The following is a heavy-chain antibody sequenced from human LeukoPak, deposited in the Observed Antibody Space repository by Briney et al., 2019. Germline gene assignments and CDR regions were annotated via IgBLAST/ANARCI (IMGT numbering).Heavy chain of an antibody. CDR3: ARRGKYSRQKYYYFDY. D-gene: IGHD1-26*01. CDR1: GVSISSSSYY. CDR2: IYYSGST. V-gene: IGHV4-39*07. Sequence: NTSETLSLTCTVSGVSISSSSYYWGWIRQPPGKRLEWNGSIYYSGSTYYNPSLKSRVTISVDTSKNQFSLKLSSVTAADTAVYYCARRGKYSRQKYYYFDYWGQGTLVTVSS. J-gene: IGHJ4*02.